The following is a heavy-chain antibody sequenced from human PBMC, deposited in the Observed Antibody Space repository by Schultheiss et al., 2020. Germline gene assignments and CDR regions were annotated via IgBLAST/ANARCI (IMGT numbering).Heavy chain of an antibody. D-gene: IGHD4-17*01. CDR3: ARKAHINDYGDYLIDY. V-gene: IGHV3-33*01. J-gene: IGHJ4*02. CDR1: GFTFSSYG. Sequence: GESLKISCAASGFTFSSYGMHWVRQAPGKGLEWVAVIWYDGSNKYYADSVKGRFTISRDNSKNTLYLQMNSLRAEDTAVYYCARKAHINDYGDYLIDYWGQGTLVTVSS. CDR2: IWYDGSNK.